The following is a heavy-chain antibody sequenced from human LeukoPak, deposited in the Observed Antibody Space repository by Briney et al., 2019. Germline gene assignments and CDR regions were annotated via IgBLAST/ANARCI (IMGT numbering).Heavy chain of an antibody. CDR3: ARRGATSPPNIYCGGDCYTRNWFDP. D-gene: IGHD2-21*01. Sequence: ASVKVSCKASGYTFISYDINWVRQATGQGLEWMGWMNPNSGNTGYAQKFQGRVTMTRNTPISTAYMELSSLRSEDTAVYYCARRGATSPPNIYCGGDCYTRNWFDPWGQGTQVTVSS. J-gene: IGHJ5*02. CDR1: GYTFISYD. CDR2: MNPNSGNT. V-gene: IGHV1-8*01.